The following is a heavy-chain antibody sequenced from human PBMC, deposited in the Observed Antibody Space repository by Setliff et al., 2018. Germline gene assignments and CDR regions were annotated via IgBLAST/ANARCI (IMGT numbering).Heavy chain of an antibody. CDR3: AKGGGRIQLWLPDIYYFDY. CDR1: GYSFTSYW. CDR2: IYPGDSDT. J-gene: IGHJ4*02. D-gene: IGHD5-18*01. V-gene: IGHV5-51*01. Sequence: GESLKISCKGSGYSFTSYWIGWVRQMPGKGLEWMGIIYPGDSDTRYSPSFQGQVTISADKSISTAYLQMSSLRAEDTAVYYCAKGGGRIQLWLPDIYYFDYWGQGTLVTVSS.